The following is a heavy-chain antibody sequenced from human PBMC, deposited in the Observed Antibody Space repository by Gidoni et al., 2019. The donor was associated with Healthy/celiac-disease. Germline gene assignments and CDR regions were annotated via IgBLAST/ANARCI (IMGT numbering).Heavy chain of an antibody. D-gene: IGHD2-2*01. CDR1: GGSISSGCYY. CDR2: IYYSGST. J-gene: IGHJ5*02. V-gene: IGHV4-31*03. CDR3: ARALRSGYCSSTSCLNWFDP. Sequence: QVQLQESGPGLVKPSQTLSLTCTVSGGSISSGCYYWSWIRQHPGKGLEWIGYIYYSGSTYYNPSLKSRVTISVDTSKNQFSLKLSSVTAADTAVYYCARALRSGYCSSTSCLNWFDPWGQGTLVTVSS.